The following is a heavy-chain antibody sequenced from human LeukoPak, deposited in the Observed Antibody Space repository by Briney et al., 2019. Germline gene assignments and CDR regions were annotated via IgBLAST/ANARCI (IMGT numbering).Heavy chain of an antibody. J-gene: IGHJ4*02. CDR3: ARDSEISKVDSYYFDY. CDR2: INPSGGST. CDR1: GYTFTRYY. V-gene: IGHV1-46*01. Sequence: ASLKGSCKASGYTFTRYYMHCVRQTPGQGVEWMGIINPSGGSTSYAQKFPGRVTMTKDTPTSTDYSELSSLRSEDTDVYCCARDSEISKVDSYYFDYWGQGTLVTVSS. D-gene: IGHD1-26*01.